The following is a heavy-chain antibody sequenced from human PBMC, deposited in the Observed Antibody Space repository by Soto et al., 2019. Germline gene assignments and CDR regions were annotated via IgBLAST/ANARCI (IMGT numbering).Heavy chain of an antibody. J-gene: IGHJ4*02. V-gene: IGHV3-21*01. CDR1: GFTFSSYS. Sequence: GGSLRLSCAASGFTFSSYSMNWVRQAPGKGLEWVSSISSSSSYIYYADSVKGRFTISRDNAKNSLYLQMNSLRAEDTAVYYCARDIAMATIFAYWGQGTLVTVSS. CDR3: ARDIAMATIFAY. D-gene: IGHD5-12*01. CDR2: ISSSSSYI.